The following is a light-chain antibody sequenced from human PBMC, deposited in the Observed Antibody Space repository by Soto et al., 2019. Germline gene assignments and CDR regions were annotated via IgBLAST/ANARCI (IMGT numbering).Light chain of an antibody. Sequence: DIVLTQSPGTLSLSPGERATLSCRASQSVSNNYLAWYQQKPGQAPRLLIYGASNRATGIPDRFSGSGSGTDFTLTISRLEPEDFAVYYCQQYGSSGTFGQGPKVEIK. V-gene: IGKV3-20*01. J-gene: IGKJ1*01. CDR1: QSVSNNY. CDR3: QQYGSSGT. CDR2: GAS.